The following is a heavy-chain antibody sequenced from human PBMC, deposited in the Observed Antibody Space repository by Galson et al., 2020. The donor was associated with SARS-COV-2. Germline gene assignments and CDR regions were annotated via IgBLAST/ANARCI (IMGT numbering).Heavy chain of an antibody. D-gene: IGHD3-10*01. CDR3: AKGYYYGSGSALGMDV. Sequence: GGSLRLSCAASGFTFSSYGMHWVRQAPGKGLEWVAVIWYDGSNKYYADSVKGRFTISRDNSKNTLYLQMNSLRAEDTAVYYCAKGYYYGSGSALGMDVWGQGTTVTVSS. CDR2: IWYDGSNK. CDR1: GFTFSSYG. V-gene: IGHV3-33*06. J-gene: IGHJ6*02.